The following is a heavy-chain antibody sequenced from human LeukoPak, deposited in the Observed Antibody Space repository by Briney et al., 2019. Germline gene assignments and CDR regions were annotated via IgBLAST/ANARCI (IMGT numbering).Heavy chain of an antibody. Sequence: SGGSLRLPCAASGFTFTTYEMNWVRQAPGKGLEWISYISPGGGDTIYYADSVKGRFTISRDNAKNSVYLQMKSLRGEDTAVYYCARKTFGTVYFDYWGQGNLVTVSS. J-gene: IGHJ4*02. V-gene: IGHV3-48*03. D-gene: IGHD1-1*01. CDR1: GFTFTTYE. CDR3: ARKTFGTVYFDY. CDR2: ISPGGGDTI.